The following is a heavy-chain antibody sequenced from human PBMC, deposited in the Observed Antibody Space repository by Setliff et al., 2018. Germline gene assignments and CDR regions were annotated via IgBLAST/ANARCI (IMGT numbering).Heavy chain of an antibody. J-gene: IGHJ4*02. CDR1: GYSFTDYG. CDR3: SGLVRFCTRIVCQRLSGDDF. Sequence: ASVKVSCKASGYSFTDYGVSWVRQAPGQGLEWVGWISPHNGNTYYAPKLEGRVTMTTDISSTTAYLELSSLRSDDTAIYFCSGLVRFCTRIVCQRLSGDDFWGQGTLVTVSS. CDR2: ISPHNGNT. D-gene: IGHD2-15*01. V-gene: IGHV1-18*01.